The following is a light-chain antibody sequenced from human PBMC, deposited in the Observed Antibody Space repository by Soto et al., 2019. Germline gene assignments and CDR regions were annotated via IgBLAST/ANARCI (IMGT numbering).Light chain of an antibody. V-gene: IGKV1-12*01. CDR2: AAS. CDR1: QDIRNV. J-gene: IGKJ4*01. Sequence: DIQVTQSPSSVSASVGDSVTITCRASQDIRNVLAWYQQKPGKAPKLLSYAASGLQNAVPSRFSGSGSGTDFTLTISSLQPEDFATYFCQQAASFPQTFGGGTKVEI. CDR3: QQAASFPQT.